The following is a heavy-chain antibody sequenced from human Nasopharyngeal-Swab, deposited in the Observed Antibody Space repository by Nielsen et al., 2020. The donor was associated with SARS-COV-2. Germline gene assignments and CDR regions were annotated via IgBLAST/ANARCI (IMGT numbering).Heavy chain of an antibody. J-gene: IGHJ6*03. V-gene: IGHV4-34*01. CDR3: ARVAIEVVSTSIYMDV. CDR1: GGSFSDYF. D-gene: IGHD2-2*01. CDR2: INHSGTT. Sequence: SETLSLTCAVYGGSFSDYFWAWIRQPTGRGLEWIGEINHSGTTEYNPSLESRVNMSVDTSKNQFSLKLNFVTAADAAVYYCARVAIEVVSTSIYMDVWGKGTTVTVSS.